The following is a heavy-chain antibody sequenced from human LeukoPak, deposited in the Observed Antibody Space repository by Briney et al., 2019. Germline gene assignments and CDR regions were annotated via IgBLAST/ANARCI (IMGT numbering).Heavy chain of an antibody. Sequence: GGSLRLSCAASGFTFSSYTMNWVRQAPGKGLEWVSSISSSSTYINYADSVKGRFTISRDNAKNSLYLQMNSLRAEDTAVYYCARVKSFDYWGQGTLVTVSS. CDR3: ARVKSFDY. V-gene: IGHV3-21*01. J-gene: IGHJ4*02. CDR1: GFTFSSYT. CDR2: ISSSSTYI.